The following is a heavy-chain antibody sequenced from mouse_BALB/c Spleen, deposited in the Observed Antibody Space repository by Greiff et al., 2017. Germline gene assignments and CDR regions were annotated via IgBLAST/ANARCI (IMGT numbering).Heavy chain of an antibody. V-gene: IGHV14-3*02. CDR3: ARHYYGSRDYYAMDY. J-gene: IGHJ4*01. CDR1: GFNIKDTY. Sequence: VQLQQSGAELVKPGASVKLSCTASGFNIKDTYMHWVKQRPEQGLEWIGRIDPANGNTKYDPKFQGKATITADTSSNTAYLQLSSLTSEDTAVYYCARHYYGSRDYYAMDYWGQGTSVTVSS. CDR2: IDPANGNT. D-gene: IGHD1-1*01.